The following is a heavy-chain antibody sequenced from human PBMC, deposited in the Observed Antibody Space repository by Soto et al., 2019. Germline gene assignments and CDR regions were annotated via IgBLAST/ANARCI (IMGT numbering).Heavy chain of an antibody. J-gene: IGHJ4*02. Sequence: VGSLTLSCAASGFTFSSYSMSWVRQAPGKGLEWVSTISGSDGSTYYADSVKGRFTISRDNSKNTLYLQMNSLRAEDTAVYYCAKEYSSGWYYFDYWGQGTLVTVSS. CDR1: GFTFSSYS. CDR2: ISGSDGST. V-gene: IGHV3-23*01. CDR3: AKEYSSGWYYFDY. D-gene: IGHD6-19*01.